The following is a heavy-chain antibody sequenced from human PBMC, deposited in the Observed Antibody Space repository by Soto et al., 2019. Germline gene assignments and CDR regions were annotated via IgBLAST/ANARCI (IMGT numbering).Heavy chain of an antibody. J-gene: IGHJ6*01. V-gene: IGHV4-59*12. CDR1: GGSISSYY. Sequence: SETLSLTCTVSGGSISSYYWGWIRQPPGKGLEWIGYIYYSGSTNYNPSLKSRLTMSVDTSKNLFSLKLSSVTAADTAVYFCAREDDGGDRDYYGLDVWGQGTTVTVSS. CDR3: AREDDGGDRDYYGLDV. D-gene: IGHD2-21*02. CDR2: IYYSGST.